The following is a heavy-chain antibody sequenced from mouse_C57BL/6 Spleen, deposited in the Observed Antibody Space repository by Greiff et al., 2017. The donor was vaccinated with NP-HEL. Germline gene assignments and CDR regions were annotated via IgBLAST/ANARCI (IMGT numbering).Heavy chain of an antibody. Sequence: VQLKQSGPALVKPGASVKISCKASGYSFTGYYLNWVKQSPEKSLEWIGEINPSTGGTTYNQKFKAKATLTVDKSSSTAYMQLKSLTSEDSAVYYCARSGGKGFDYWGQGTTLTVSS. CDR1: GYSFTGYY. V-gene: IGHV1-42*01. CDR3: ARSGGKGFDY. J-gene: IGHJ2*01. CDR2: INPSTGGT.